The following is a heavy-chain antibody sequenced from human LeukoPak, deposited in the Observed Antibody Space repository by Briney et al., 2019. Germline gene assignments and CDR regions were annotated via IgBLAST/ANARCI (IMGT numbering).Heavy chain of an antibody. CDR3: ATAYSTTWSFSDF. D-gene: IGHD6-13*01. CDR1: GFTFGGYA. CDR2: LSDGGGYT. V-gene: IGHV3-23*01. J-gene: IGHJ4*02. Sequence: GGSLRLSCTASGFTFGGYAMSWVRQAPGKGLEWVSGLSDGGGYTYYADSVKGRFTISRDNAKNTLYLQMNSLRAEDTAIYYCATAYSTTWSFSDFWGQGTLVTVSS.